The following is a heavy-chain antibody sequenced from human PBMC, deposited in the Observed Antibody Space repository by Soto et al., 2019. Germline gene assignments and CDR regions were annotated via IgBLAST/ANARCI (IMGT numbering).Heavy chain of an antibody. Sequence: SVKVSCKASGGTFSSYAISWVRQAPGQGLEWMRGIIPIFGTANYAQKFQGRVTITADESTSTAYMELSSLRSEDTAVYYCARDLTGWQQLVRYYYYGMDVWGQGTTVTVSS. CDR2: IIPIFGTA. CDR3: ARDLTGWQQLVRYYYYGMDV. CDR1: GGTFSSYA. J-gene: IGHJ6*02. D-gene: IGHD6-13*01. V-gene: IGHV1-69*13.